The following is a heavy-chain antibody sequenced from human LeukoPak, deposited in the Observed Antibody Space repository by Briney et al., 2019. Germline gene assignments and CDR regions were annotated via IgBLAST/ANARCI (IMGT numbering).Heavy chain of an antibody. V-gene: IGHV4-38-2*01. CDR2: INHSGST. CDR3: ARGRIYSSSWRTTNFDY. D-gene: IGHD6-13*01. Sequence: SETLSLTCAVSGYSISSGYYWGWIRQPPGKGLEWIGEINHSGSTNYNPSLKSRVTISVDTSKNQFSLKLSSVTAADTAVYYCARGRIYSSSWRTTNFDYWGQGTLVTVSS. J-gene: IGHJ4*02. CDR1: GYSISSGYY.